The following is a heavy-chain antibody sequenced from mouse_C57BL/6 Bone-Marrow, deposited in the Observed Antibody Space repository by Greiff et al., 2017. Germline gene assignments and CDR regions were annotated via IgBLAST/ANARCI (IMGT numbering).Heavy chain of an antibody. Sequence: VQLQQSGAELAKPGASVKLYCKASGYTFTSYWMHWVKQRPGQGLEWIGDINPSSGYTKYNQKFKDKATLTADKSSSTAYMQLSSLTYEDSAVYYCAREDFPDWDEAYWGQGTLVTVSA. CDR2: INPSSGYT. D-gene: IGHD4-1*01. CDR1: GYTFTSYW. V-gene: IGHV1-7*01. CDR3: AREDFPDWDEAY. J-gene: IGHJ3*01.